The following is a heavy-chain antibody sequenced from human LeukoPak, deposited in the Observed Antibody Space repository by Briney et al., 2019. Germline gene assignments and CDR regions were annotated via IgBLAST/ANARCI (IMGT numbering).Heavy chain of an antibody. D-gene: IGHD2-2*02. V-gene: IGHV4-61*02. CDR1: GGSISSGSYY. CDR2: IYTSGST. Sequence: PSETLSLTCTVSGGSISSGSYYWSWIRQPAGKGLERIGRIYTSGSTNYNPSLKSRVTISVDTSKNRFSLKLSSVTAADTAVYYCARAPDCSSTSCYTYHYGMDVWGQGTTVTVSS. CDR3: ARAPDCSSTSCYTYHYGMDV. J-gene: IGHJ6*02.